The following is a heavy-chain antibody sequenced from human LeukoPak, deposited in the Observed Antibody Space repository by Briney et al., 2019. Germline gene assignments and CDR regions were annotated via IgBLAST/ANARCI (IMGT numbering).Heavy chain of an antibody. J-gene: IGHJ5*02. Sequence: SETLSLTCTVSGGSISSSSYYWGWIRQPPGKGLEWIGSIYYSGSTYYNPSLKSRVTISVDTSKNQFSLKLSSVTAADTAVYYCARGTVTRAEYNWFDPWGQGTLATVSS. CDR3: ARGTVTRAEYNWFDP. CDR1: GGSISSSSYY. V-gene: IGHV4-39*01. CDR2: IYYSGST. D-gene: IGHD4-17*01.